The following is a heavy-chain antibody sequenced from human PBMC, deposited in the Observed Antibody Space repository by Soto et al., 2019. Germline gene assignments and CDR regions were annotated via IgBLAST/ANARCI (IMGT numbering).Heavy chain of an antibody. V-gene: IGHV4-30-4*01. CDR2: IYYSGST. J-gene: IGHJ3*02. Sequence: SETLSLTCTVSGGSISSGDYYWSWIRQPPGKGLEWIGYIYYSGSTYYNPSLKSRVTISVDTSKNQFSLKLSSVTAADTAVYYCARVGGNDAFDIWGQGTMVTISS. CDR3: ARVGGNDAFDI. D-gene: IGHD2-15*01. CDR1: GGSISSGDYY.